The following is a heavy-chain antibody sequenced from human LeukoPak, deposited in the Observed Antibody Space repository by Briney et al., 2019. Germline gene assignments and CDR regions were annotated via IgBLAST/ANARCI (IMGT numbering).Heavy chain of an antibody. CDR2: IHPGDSDN. CDR1: GYSFTSYW. CDR3: ARQVCRRTSCYGEFDY. Sequence: GESQKTSCKGSGYSFTSYWIGWVRQMPGKGLEWMGIIHPGDSDNRYSPSFQGPVTNSADKSISTAYLQWSSLTASDTAMYYCARQVCRRTSCYGEFDYCRQGTLVTVSS. J-gene: IGHJ4*02. V-gene: IGHV5-51*01. D-gene: IGHD2-2*01.